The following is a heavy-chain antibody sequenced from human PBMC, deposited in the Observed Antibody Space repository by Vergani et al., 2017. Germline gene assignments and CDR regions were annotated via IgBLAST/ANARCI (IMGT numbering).Heavy chain of an antibody. V-gene: IGHV3-48*01. D-gene: IGHD1-1*01. CDR3: AKGPIETYNWNQEGASWFDP. Sequence: QLVESGGGWVQPGGSLRLSCVVSGFDFSSYIMNWVRQAPGKGLEWVSFVSTGTKSQSYAESVKGRFTISRDRAKNSLYLQMDSLRAEDTAVYYCAKGPIETYNWNQEGASWFDPWGQGTLVTVSS. CDR1: GFDFSSYI. CDR2: VSTGTKSQ. J-gene: IGHJ5*02.